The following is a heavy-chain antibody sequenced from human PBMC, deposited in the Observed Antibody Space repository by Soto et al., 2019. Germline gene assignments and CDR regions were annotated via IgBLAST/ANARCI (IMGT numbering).Heavy chain of an antibody. CDR1: GGSISSYY. V-gene: IGHV4-59*01. D-gene: IGHD6-19*01. CDR2: IYYSGST. CDR3: ARFGIAVAGTLDAFDI. J-gene: IGHJ3*02. Sequence: QVQLQESGPGLVKPSETLSLTCTVSGGSISSYYWSWIRQPPGKGLEWIGYIYYSGSTNYNPSLKRRVTISVDTSKSQFSLKLSSVTAADTAVYYCARFGIAVAGTLDAFDIWGQGTMVTVSS.